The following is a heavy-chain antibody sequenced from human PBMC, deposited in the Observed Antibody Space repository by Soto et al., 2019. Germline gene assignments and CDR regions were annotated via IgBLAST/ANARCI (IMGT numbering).Heavy chain of an antibody. V-gene: IGHV1-2*04. J-gene: IGHJ4*02. Sequence: ASVKVSCKASGYTFTGYYIHWVRQAPGQGLEWMGWINRNSGGTNYAQKFQGWVTMTRDTSISTAYMELSRLRSDDTAVYYCGRGLTSGSFPPFALWGQGTLVTVSA. D-gene: IGHD1-26*01. CDR3: GRGLTSGSFPPFAL. CDR2: INRNSGGT. CDR1: GYTFTGYY.